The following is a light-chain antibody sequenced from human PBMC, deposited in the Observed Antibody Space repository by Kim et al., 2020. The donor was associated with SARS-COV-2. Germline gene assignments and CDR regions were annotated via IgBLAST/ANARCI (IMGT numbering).Light chain of an antibody. CDR1: QSVSDN. CDR3: QQYNNWIT. V-gene: IGKV3-15*01. CDR2: AAS. J-gene: IGKJ5*01. Sequence: SVPPGGRATLSCRASQSVSDNLAWYQQKSGQAPRLLIYAASTRATGVPARFSGSGSGTEFTLTISSLQSEDFAVYYCQQYNNWITFGQGTRLEIK.